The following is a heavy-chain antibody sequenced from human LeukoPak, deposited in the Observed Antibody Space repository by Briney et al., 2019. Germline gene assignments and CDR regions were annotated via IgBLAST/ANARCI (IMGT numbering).Heavy chain of an antibody. Sequence: ASVKVSCRASGYTFTSYDINWVRQATGQGLEWMGWMNPNSGNTGYAQKFQGRVTMTRNTSISTAYMELSSLRSEDTAVYYCARALDTAMVRYSSEGVDYWGQGTLVTVSS. CDR2: MNPNSGNT. V-gene: IGHV1-8*01. CDR1: GYTFTSYD. D-gene: IGHD5-18*01. J-gene: IGHJ4*02. CDR3: ARALDTAMVRYSSEGVDY.